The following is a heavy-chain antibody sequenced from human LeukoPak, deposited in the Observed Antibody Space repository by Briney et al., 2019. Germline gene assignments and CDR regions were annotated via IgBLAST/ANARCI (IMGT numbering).Heavy chain of an antibody. V-gene: IGHV3-30-3*01. CDR2: ISYDGNIK. CDR1: GFTFSTYA. Sequence: PGKSLRLSCAASGFTFSTYAMHWVRQSPGKGLEWMTVISYDGNIKYYADSVKGRFTISRDNSKNTLYLQMNSLRVDDTAIYYCATSRVFDYWGQGILVTVSS. CDR3: ATSRVFDY. J-gene: IGHJ4*02.